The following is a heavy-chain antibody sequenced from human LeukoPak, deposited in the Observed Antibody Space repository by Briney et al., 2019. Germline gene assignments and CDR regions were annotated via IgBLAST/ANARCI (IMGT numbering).Heavy chain of an antibody. V-gene: IGHV3-30*04. Sequence: GRSLRLSCAASGFTFSYYAMHWVRQAPGKGLEWVAVISYDGSNKYYADFVKGRFTVSRDNSKNTVFLQINSLRTDDSAVYWCVKVYPTVTTSSVLGSWGQGTLVTVSS. D-gene: IGHD4-17*01. CDR2: ISYDGSNK. CDR3: VKVYPTVTTSSVLGS. J-gene: IGHJ4*02. CDR1: GFTFSYYA.